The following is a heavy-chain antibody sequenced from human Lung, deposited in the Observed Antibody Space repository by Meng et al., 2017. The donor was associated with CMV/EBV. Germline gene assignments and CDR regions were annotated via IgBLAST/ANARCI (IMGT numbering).Heavy chain of an antibody. D-gene: IGHD6-13*01. CDR3: ARPNSRATQHAFDM. Sequence: CVASEMRVSVNYMSLVRQVPGRGLGWVSVIYNGGADYADSVKGRFTITRDNSKNTVYLQMNNLRPEDTAMYYCARPNSRATQHAFDMWGQGTMVTVSS. CDR2: IYNGGA. J-gene: IGHJ3*02. V-gene: IGHV3-53*01. CDR1: EMRVSVNY.